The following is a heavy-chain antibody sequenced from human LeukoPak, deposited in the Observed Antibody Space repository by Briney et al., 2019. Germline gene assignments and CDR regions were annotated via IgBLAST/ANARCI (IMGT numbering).Heavy chain of an antibody. CDR2: INPNSGGT. CDR1: GYTFTCYY. J-gene: IGHJ3*02. Sequence: ASXKVSCKASGYTFTCYYMNWVRQAPGKGLEWMGPINPNSGGTNYAQKFQGRVTMTRDTSISTAYMELSRLRSDDTAVYYCARGKNDIWGQGTMVTVSS. V-gene: IGHV1-2*06. CDR3: ARGKNDI.